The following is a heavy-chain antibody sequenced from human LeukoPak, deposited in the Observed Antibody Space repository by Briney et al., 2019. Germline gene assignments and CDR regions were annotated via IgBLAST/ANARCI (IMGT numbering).Heavy chain of an antibody. V-gene: IGHV3-74*01. CDR3: YDWGPH. J-gene: IGHJ4*02. CDR1: GFTFSTYW. Sequence: PGGSLRLSCAASGFTFSTYWMNWVRQAPGKGLVWVSRISADGRTTGYADSVKGRFTISRDNAKNTLYLQMNSLRVDDTAVYYCYDWGPHWSQGSLVTVSS. CDR2: ISADGRTT. D-gene: IGHD3-9*01.